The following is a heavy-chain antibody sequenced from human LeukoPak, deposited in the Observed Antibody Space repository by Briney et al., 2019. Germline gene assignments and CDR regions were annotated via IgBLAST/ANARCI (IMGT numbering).Heavy chain of an antibody. V-gene: IGHV4-34*01. CDR1: GGSFSGYY. J-gene: IGHJ4*02. CDR2: INHSGST. CDR3: ARRRPRWLQGHYFDY. Sequence: SETLSLTCAVYGGSFSGYYWSWIRQPPGKGLEWIGEINHSGSTNYNPSLKSRVTISVDTSKNQFSLKLSSVTAADTAVYYCARRRPRWLQGHYFDYWGQGTLVTVSS. D-gene: IGHD5-24*01.